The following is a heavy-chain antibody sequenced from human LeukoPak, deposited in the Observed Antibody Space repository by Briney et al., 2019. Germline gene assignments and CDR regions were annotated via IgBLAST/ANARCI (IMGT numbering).Heavy chain of an antibody. Sequence: GGSLRLSCAASGFTFSTYWMHWVRLPPGKGLVWVSRIHPDGSVTTYGDSVKGRFTISRDNAKNSLFLQMNSLSAEDTAVYYCGRAGPVTKDHFMDVWGKGTTVTVSS. D-gene: IGHD2-2*01. J-gene: IGHJ6*03. CDR1: GFTFSTYW. V-gene: IGHV3-74*01. CDR3: GRAGPVTKDHFMDV. CDR2: IHPDGSVT.